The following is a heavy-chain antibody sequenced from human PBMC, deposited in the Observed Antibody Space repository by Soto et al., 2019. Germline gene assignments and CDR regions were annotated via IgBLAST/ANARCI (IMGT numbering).Heavy chain of an antibody. V-gene: IGHV3-30*18. D-gene: IGHD3-10*01. J-gene: IGHJ6*02. CDR2: ISYDGSNK. CDR3: AKERRGPGYYYYGMDV. Sequence: QVQLVESGGGVVQPGRSLRLSCAASGFTFSSYGMHWVRQAPGKGLEWVAVISYDGSNKYYADSVKGRFTISRDNSKNTLYLQMNSLRAEDTAVYYCAKERRGPGYYYYGMDVWGQGTTVTVSS. CDR1: GFTFSSYG.